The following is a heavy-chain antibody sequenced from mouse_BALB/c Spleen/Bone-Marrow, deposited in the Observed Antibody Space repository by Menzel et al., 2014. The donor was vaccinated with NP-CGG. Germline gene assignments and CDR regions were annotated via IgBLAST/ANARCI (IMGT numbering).Heavy chain of an antibody. CDR3: ARHAYGNSYWYFDV. D-gene: IGHD2-1*01. V-gene: IGHV1-82*01. J-gene: IGHJ1*01. Sequence: QVQLKQSGPELVKPGASVKISCKASGYAFXSSWMNWVKQRPGQGLEWIGRIYPGDGDTNYNGKFKGKATLTADKSSSTAYMQLSSLTSVDSAVYFCARHAYGNSYWYFDVWGAGTTVTVSS. CDR1: GYAFXSSW. CDR2: IYPGDGDT.